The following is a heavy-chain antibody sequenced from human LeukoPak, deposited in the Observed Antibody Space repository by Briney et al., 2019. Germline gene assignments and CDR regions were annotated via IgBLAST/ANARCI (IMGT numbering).Heavy chain of an antibody. D-gene: IGHD4-11*01. J-gene: IGHJ4*02. V-gene: IGHV3-7*01. CDR2: IKQDRSEK. CDR1: GFTFSNAW. CDR3: ARGTPTTRDFDY. Sequence: GGSLRLSCAASGFTFSNAWMSWVRQAPGKGLELVANIKQDRSEKYYVDSVKGRFTISRDNAKNSLFLQMNSLRAEDTAVYYCARGTPTTRDFDYWGQGTLVTVSS.